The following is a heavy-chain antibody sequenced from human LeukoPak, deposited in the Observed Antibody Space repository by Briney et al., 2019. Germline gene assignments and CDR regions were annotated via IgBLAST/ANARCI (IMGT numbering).Heavy chain of an antibody. CDR1: GFTFNNYW. D-gene: IGHD2-21*02. Sequence: GGSLRLSCAASGFTFNNYWMSWVRQAPGKGLEWVANIKQDGSEKYYVDSVMGRFTISRDDAKNSLFLQMNSLRAEDTAVYYCARDMVAYCGGDCYSALDYWGQGTLVTVSS. CDR2: IKQDGSEK. J-gene: IGHJ4*02. CDR3: ARDMVAYCGGDCYSALDY. V-gene: IGHV3-7*01.